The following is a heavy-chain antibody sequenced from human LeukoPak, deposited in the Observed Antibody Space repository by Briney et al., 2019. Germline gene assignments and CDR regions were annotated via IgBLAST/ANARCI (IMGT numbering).Heavy chain of an antibody. CDR1: GGSIISSNHY. CDR3: AREVEYYDSSGYRPHAFDI. V-gene: IGHV4-39*02. CDR2: ISYSGGT. Sequence: SETLSLTCTVSGGSIISSNHYWGWTRQPPGKGLEWFGSISYSGGTAYNPSLRSRVTISVDTSKNQFSLKVNSVAAADTAVYYCAREVEYYDSSGYRPHAFDIWGQGTLVTVSS. J-gene: IGHJ3*02. D-gene: IGHD3-22*01.